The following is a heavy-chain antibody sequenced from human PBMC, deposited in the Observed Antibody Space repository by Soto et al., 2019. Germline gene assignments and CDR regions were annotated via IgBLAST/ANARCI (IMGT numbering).Heavy chain of an antibody. CDR3: ARGTVLRFLEWLSDKNWFDP. J-gene: IGHJ5*02. V-gene: IGHV4-34*01. CDR2: INHSGST. Sequence: PSETLSLTCAVYGGSFSGYYWSWIRQPPGKGLEWIGEINHSGSTNYNPSLKSRVTISVDTSKNQFSLKLSSVTAADTAVYYCARGTVLRFLEWLSDKNWFDPWGQGTLVTVSS. CDR1: GGSFSGYY. D-gene: IGHD3-3*01.